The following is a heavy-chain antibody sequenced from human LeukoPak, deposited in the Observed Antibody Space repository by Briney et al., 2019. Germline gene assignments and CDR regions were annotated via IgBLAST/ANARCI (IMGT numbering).Heavy chain of an antibody. CDR3: AKDGRPFDL. J-gene: IGHJ2*01. CDR1: GFTFDDYA. Sequence: GRSLRLSCAASGFTFDDYAMHWVRQAPGKGLEWVSGISWNSGSIGHADSVKGRFTISRDNAKNSLYLQMNSLRAEDMALYYCAKDGRPFDLWGRGTLVTVSS. CDR2: ISWNSGSI. V-gene: IGHV3-9*03.